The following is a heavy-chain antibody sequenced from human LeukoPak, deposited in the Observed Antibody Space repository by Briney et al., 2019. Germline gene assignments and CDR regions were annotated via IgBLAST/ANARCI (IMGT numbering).Heavy chain of an antibody. J-gene: IGHJ5*02. V-gene: IGHV6-1*01. CDR2: TYYRSKWYN. D-gene: IGHD3-10*01. Sequence: SQTLSLTCAISGDSVSSNSAAWNWIRQSPSRGLEWLGRTYYRSKWYNDYAVSVKSRITINPDTSKNQLSLKLSSVTAADTAVYYCAREPMVRGQVGFDPWGQGTLVTVSS. CDR1: GDSVSSNSAA. CDR3: AREPMVRGQVGFDP.